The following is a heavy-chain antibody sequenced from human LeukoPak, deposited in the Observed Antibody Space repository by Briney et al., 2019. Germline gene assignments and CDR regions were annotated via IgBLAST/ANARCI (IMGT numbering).Heavy chain of an antibody. CDR3: ARAPIAAAGETEYFQH. Sequence: GGSLRLSCAASGFTFSRYGMTWVRQAPGKGLEWVSTISDTGASTYYADSVKGRFTISRDNAKNSLYLQMNSLRAEDTAVYYCARAPIAAAGETEYFQHWGQGTLVTVSS. J-gene: IGHJ1*01. CDR1: GFTFSRYG. V-gene: IGHV3-23*01. D-gene: IGHD6-13*01. CDR2: ISDTGAST.